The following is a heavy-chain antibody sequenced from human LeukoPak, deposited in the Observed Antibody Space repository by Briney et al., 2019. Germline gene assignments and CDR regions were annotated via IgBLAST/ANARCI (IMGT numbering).Heavy chain of an antibody. J-gene: IGHJ4*02. CDR2: FNSDGRST. V-gene: IGHV3-74*01. CDR3: ARGRYYLDS. D-gene: IGHD4-17*01. Sequence: PGGSLRLSCAASGFTFDDYGMSWVRQAPGKGLVWVSRFNSDGRSTHYADSVKGRFTISRDNAKNTLYLQMNSLRAEDTAVYYCARGRYYLDSWGQGTLVTVSS. CDR1: GFTFDDYG.